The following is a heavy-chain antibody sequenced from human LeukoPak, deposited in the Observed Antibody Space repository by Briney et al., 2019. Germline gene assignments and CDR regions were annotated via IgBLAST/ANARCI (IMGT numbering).Heavy chain of an antibody. V-gene: IGHV1-2*02. CDR3: ARQIVSGSMGCDF. Sequence: ASVKVSCKASAYTFSGYYFHLVRQAPGPGLEWMGWINFNSGGKIFAEKFQDRVTMARDTSISTAYMELSRLRSDDTAVYYCARQIVSGSMGCDFWGQGTLVTVSS. J-gene: IGHJ4*02. CDR1: AYTFSGYY. D-gene: IGHD2-21*01. CDR2: INFNSGGK.